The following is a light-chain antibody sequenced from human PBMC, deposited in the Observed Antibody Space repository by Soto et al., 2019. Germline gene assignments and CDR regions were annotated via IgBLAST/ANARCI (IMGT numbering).Light chain of an antibody. CDR3: QQYGSSPWT. CDR2: GAS. V-gene: IGKV3-20*01. J-gene: IGKJ1*01. Sequence: EMVSTQSPGTLSLSPGERATLSCRASQSVSSSYLAWYQQKPGQAPRLLIYGASSRSTGIPDRFSGSGSGTDFTLTFSRLEPEDFAVYYCQQYGSSPWTFGQGTKVEIK. CDR1: QSVSSSY.